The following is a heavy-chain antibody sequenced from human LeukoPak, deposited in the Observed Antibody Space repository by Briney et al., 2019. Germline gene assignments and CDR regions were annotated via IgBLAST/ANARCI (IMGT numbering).Heavy chain of an antibody. CDR2: IYYSGST. CDR1: GGSISSSSYY. D-gene: IGHD2-15*01. V-gene: IGHV4-39*01. CDR3: ARVVGSAFDI. J-gene: IGHJ3*02. Sequence: SETLSLTCTVSGGSISSSSYYWGWIRQPPGKGLEWIGSIYYSGSTYYNPSLTSRVTISVDTSKNQFSLKLSSVTAADTAVYYCARVVGSAFDIWGQGTMVTVSS.